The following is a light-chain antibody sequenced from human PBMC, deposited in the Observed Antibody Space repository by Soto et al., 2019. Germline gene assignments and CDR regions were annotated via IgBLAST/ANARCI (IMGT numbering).Light chain of an antibody. V-gene: IGKV3-20*01. CDR3: QQYNNWPRT. CDR2: GAS. Sequence: ELVLTQSPGPLSLSPGERATLSCRASQSVSNNYLAWYQQKPGQAPRLLIYGASNRATGIPDRFSGSGSGTDFTLTISRLEPDDFAVYYCQQYNNWPRTFGQGTKVDIK. J-gene: IGKJ2*01. CDR1: QSVSNNY.